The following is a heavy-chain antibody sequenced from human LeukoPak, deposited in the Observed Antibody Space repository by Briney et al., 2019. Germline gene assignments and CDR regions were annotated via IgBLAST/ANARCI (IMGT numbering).Heavy chain of an antibody. CDR1: GFTFSSYW. CDR2: INSDGSSI. J-gene: IGHJ4*02. D-gene: IGHD5-12*01. Sequence: GSLRLSCASSGFTFSSYWMHWVRQAPGKGLVWVSRINSDGSSITYADSVKGRFTISRDNAKNTLYLQMNSLRVEDTAVYYCAREGRVSGYDFDCWGQGTLVTVSS. CDR3: AREGRVSGYDFDC. V-gene: IGHV3-74*03.